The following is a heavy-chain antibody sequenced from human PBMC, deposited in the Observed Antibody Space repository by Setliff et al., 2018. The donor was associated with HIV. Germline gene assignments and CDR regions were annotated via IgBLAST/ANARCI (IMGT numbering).Heavy chain of an antibody. V-gene: IGHV3-21*01. CDR3: ARDVSWRVRTYIDY. J-gene: IGHJ4*02. CDR2: ISSSSRSK. D-gene: IGHD3-3*01. Sequence: RLSCEASGFTFRTYSMNWVRQAPGKGLEWVSSISSSSRSKYYADSVKGRFTISRDNAKNSLYLQMNSLTAEDTAVYYCARDVSWRVRTYIDYWGQGALVTVSS. CDR1: GFTFRTYS.